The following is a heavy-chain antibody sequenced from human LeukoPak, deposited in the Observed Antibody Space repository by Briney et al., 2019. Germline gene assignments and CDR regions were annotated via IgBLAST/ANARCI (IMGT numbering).Heavy chain of an antibody. CDR2: INPDGGST. V-gene: IGHV1-46*01. CDR3: ARAYSGYGGYFDY. J-gene: IGHJ4*02. CDR1: GYTFISYY. D-gene: IGHD5-12*01. Sequence: ASVKVSCKASGYTFISYYLHWVRQAPGRGLEWMGIINPDGGSTAYAQKIQGRVTMTRDMSTSTVYMEVSSLRSEDTAVYYCARAYSGYGGYFDYWGQGTLVTVSS.